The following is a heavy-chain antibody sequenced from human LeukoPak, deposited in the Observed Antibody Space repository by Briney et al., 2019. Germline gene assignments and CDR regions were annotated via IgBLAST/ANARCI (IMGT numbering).Heavy chain of an antibody. D-gene: IGHD6-19*01. CDR1: GFTFSSYA. CDR2: ISGSGGST. V-gene: IGHV3-23*01. J-gene: IGHJ4*02. Sequence: PGGSLRLSCAASGFTFSSYAMSWVRQAPGKELEWVSAISGSGGSTYYADSVKGRFTISGDNSKNTLYLQMNSLRAEDTAVYYCAKPPPSSGWDYAFDYWGQGTLVTVSS. CDR3: AKPPPSSGWDYAFDY.